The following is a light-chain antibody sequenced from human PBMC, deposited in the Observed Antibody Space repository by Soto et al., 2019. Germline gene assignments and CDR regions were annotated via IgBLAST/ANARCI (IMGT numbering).Light chain of an antibody. CDR1: QSLSGRY. CDR3: QQYGSSPT. CDR2: DVS. Sequence: EILFTQSPGTLSLSPGERATLSCRASQSLSGRYLAWYQQKLGQAPRLLIYDVSSRASGIPDRLSGSGSGTDFTISIRRLEPEDVAVYYCQQYGSSPTFGQGTKVDIK. J-gene: IGKJ1*01. V-gene: IGKV3-20*01.